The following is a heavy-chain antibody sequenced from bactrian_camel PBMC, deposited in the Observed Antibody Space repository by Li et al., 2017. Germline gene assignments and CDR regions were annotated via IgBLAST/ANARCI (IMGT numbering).Heavy chain of an antibody. CDR1: GDTTRVHF. CDR2: MYSGESKT. D-gene: IGHD3*01. CDR3: AATSYSQWVAYAPLTQSRYNY. Sequence: HVQLVESGGGSVQAGGTLTLSCAASGDTTRVHFMGWFRQAPGKEREGVAQMYSGESKTYYANSVKGRFTISHDNAKNTLYLQMNSLKPEDTAMYYCAATSYSQWVAYAPLTQSRYNYWGRGTQVTVS. V-gene: IGHV3S54*01. J-gene: IGHJ4*01.